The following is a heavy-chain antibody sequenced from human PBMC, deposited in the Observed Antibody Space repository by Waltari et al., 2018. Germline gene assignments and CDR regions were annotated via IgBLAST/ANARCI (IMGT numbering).Heavy chain of an antibody. Sequence: QVHLQESGPGLVKPSETLSLTCTVSNGSLNTHYWSWIRQPPGKSMKWIGWINQITGVTTYNPSLESRVIISPDISKNQFSLKLTSVTAADTAIYYCAREGSLYSRTGGWIGPWGQGMLVTVSS. J-gene: IGHJ5*01. D-gene: IGHD2-8*02. CDR1: NGSLNTHY. CDR3: AREGSLYSRTGGWIGP. CDR2: INQITGVT. V-gene: IGHV4-59*11.